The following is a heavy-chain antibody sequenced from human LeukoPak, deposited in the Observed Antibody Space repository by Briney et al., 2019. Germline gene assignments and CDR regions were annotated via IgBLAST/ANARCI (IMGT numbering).Heavy chain of an antibody. CDR3: AKDHYYDSSGYPDY. CDR1: GFTLSSYG. CDR2: ISYDGSNK. J-gene: IGHJ4*02. Sequence: GGSLRLSCAASGFTLSSYGMHWVRQAPGKGLEWVAVISYDGSNKYYADSVKGRFTISRDNSKNTLYLQMNSLRAEDTAVYYCAKDHYYDSSGYPDYWGQGTLVTVSS. V-gene: IGHV3-30*18. D-gene: IGHD3-22*01.